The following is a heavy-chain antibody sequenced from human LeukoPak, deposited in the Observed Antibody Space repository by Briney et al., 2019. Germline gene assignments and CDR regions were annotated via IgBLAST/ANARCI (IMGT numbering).Heavy chain of an antibody. CDR2: IYYSGNT. Sequence: SETLSLTCTVSGGSISSSIYYWGWLRQPPGKGLEWIGSIYYSGNTYYNPSLKSRVTISVDTSKNQFSLKLSSVIAADTAVYYCARHTVLTGPTPYYFDYWGQGTLVTVSS. CDR1: GGSISSSIYY. J-gene: IGHJ4*02. V-gene: IGHV4-39*07. D-gene: IGHD3-9*01. CDR3: ARHTVLTGPTPYYFDY.